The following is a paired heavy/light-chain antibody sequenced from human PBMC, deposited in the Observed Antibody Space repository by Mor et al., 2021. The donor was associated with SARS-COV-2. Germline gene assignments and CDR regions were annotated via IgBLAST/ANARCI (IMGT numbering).Heavy chain of an antibody. D-gene: IGHD4-17*01. CDR2: LYYGGTT. V-gene: IGHV4-39*07. CDR3: ARDVNDDYGGKRSFDY. CDR1: GGSINSSNSD. J-gene: IGHJ4*02. Sequence: HLHLQESGPGLVKPSETLTLTCSVSGGSINSSNSDWGWIRQPPGQGLEWIGNLYYGGTTSFNPSLKSRLTVSIDTSKNQFSLKLSSVTAADTAVYYCARDVNDDYGGKRSFDYWGQGTLVTVSS.
Light chain of an antibody. V-gene: IGKV1-39*01. CDR3: QQGYNKLRVT. CDR1: QTIGNY. J-gene: IGKJ4*01. Sequence: DIQMTQSPSSLSASIGGRLTITCRASQTIGNYLNWYEHKPGLAPKLLIYSASNLHSGVPSRFSGSGSGTDFSLTISNLQPEDVATYYCQQGYNKLRVTFGGGTKVEI. CDR2: SAS.